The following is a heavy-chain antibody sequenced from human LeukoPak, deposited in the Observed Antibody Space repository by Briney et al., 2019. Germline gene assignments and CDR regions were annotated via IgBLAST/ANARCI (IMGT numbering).Heavy chain of an antibody. CDR3: ARNQRRLDY. J-gene: IGHJ4*02. V-gene: IGHV3-7*01. CDR2: IKQDGSEK. D-gene: IGHD1-14*01. Sequence: GGSLRLSCAASGFTFSNYWMTWVRQAPGKGLELEPSIKQDGSEKYYVDSVKGRFTISRDNAKNSLYLQMNSLTAEDTAVYYCARNQRRLDYWGQGTLVTVSS. CDR1: GFTFSNYW.